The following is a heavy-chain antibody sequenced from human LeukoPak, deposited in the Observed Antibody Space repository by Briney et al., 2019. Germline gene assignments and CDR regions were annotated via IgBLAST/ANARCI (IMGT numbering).Heavy chain of an antibody. V-gene: IGHV3-23*01. Sequence: GGSLRLSCAASGFTLTTYVMSWVRQAPGKGLEWVSGVSAGGGSTYYADSVKGRFTISRDNSKNTLYLQMNSLRADDTAVYYCAKDPPSGSYNAFDIWGQGTMVTVSS. CDR3: AKDPPSGSYNAFDI. D-gene: IGHD1-26*01. J-gene: IGHJ3*02. CDR2: VSAGGGST. CDR1: GFTLTTYV.